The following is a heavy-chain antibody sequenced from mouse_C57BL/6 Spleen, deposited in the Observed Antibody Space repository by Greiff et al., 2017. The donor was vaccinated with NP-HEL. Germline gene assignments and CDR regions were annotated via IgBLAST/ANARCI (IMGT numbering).Heavy chain of an antibody. V-gene: IGHV1-80*01. J-gene: IGHJ3*01. Sequence: VQLQQSGAELVKPGASVKISCKASGYAFSSYWMNWVKQRPGKGLEWIGQIYPGDGDTNYNGKFKGKATLTADKSSSTAYMQLSSLTSEDSAVYFCARGGGIYYDYDGAWFAYWGQGTLVTVSA. CDR2: IYPGDGDT. CDR1: GYAFSSYW. D-gene: IGHD2-4*01. CDR3: ARGGGIYYDYDGAWFAY.